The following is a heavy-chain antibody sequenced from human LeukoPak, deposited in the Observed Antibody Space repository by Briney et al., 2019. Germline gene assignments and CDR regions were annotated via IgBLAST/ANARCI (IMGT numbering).Heavy chain of an antibody. CDR2: INHSGST. Sequence: SETLSLTCTVSGGSISSYYWSWIRQPPGKGLEWIGEINHSGSTNYNPSLKSRVTISVDTSKNQFSLKLSSVTAADTAVYYCARSSGGRYSSSWQPARNWFDPWGQGTLVTVSS. CDR1: GGSISSYY. J-gene: IGHJ5*02. V-gene: IGHV4-34*01. CDR3: ARSSGGRYSSSWQPARNWFDP. D-gene: IGHD6-13*01.